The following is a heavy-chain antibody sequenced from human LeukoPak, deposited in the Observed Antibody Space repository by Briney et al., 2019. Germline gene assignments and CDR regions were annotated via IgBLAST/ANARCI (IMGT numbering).Heavy chain of an antibody. V-gene: IGHV4-59*08. CDR3: ARLLRWPMIFDY. J-gene: IGHJ4*02. Sequence: SETLSLTCTVSGGSIRNYYWSWIRQPPGKGLEWIGYIYYSGSTNNNPSLKSRVTISVDTSKNQFSLRLSSVTAADTAVYYCARLLRWPMIFDYWGQGTLVTVSS. CDR1: GGSIRNYY. CDR2: IYYSGST. D-gene: IGHD4-23*01.